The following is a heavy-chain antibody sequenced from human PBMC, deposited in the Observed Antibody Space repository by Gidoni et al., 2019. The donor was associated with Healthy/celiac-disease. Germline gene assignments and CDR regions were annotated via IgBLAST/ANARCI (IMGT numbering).Heavy chain of an antibody. V-gene: IGHV5-10-1*03. Sequence: EVQLVQSGAEVKKPGESLRISCKGSGYSFTSSWITWVRQMPGKGLEGMGRIDPSDSYTNYSPSFQGHVTISADKSISTAYLQWSSLKASDTAMYYCATSIAARRRDYYYYYYYMDVWGKGTTVTVSS. J-gene: IGHJ6*03. CDR2: IDPSDSYT. CDR3: ATSIAARRRDYYYYYYYMDV. D-gene: IGHD6-6*01. CDR1: GYSFTSSW.